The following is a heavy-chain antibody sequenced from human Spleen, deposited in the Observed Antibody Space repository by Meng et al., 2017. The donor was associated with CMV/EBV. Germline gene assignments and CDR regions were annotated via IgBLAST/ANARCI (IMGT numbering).Heavy chain of an antibody. CDR2: IIPILGLS. J-gene: IGHJ4*02. V-gene: IGHV1-69*10. CDR1: GGTFGSNV. D-gene: IGHD3-16*01. Sequence: SVKVSCKASGGTFGSNVLSWVRQAPGQGLVWMGGIIPILGLSTYAQRFQGRVTITADKSTGTGYMLVPSLRFDDTGVYYCVTYQYDSGWTEDSWGQGTLVTVSS. CDR3: VTYQYDSGWTEDS.